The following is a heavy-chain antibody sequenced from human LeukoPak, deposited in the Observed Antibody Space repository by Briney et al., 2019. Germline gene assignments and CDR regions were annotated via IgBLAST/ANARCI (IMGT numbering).Heavy chain of an antibody. J-gene: IGHJ4*02. CDR3: ARYHCTSGDCNHLDK. Sequence: SETLSLTCSVSGGSISGYYWSWIRQPPGRGLEWIGSMFYRGSTSFNPSLKSRVSFSLDTSKSQFSLKLSSVTAADTAVYHCARYHCTSGDCNHLDKWGRGTLVTVSS. V-gene: IGHV4-59*01. CDR1: GGSISGYY. D-gene: IGHD2-21*02. CDR2: MFYRGST.